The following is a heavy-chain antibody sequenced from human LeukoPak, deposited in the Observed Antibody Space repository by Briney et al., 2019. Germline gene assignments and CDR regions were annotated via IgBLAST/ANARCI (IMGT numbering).Heavy chain of an antibody. D-gene: IGHD5-12*01. CDR2: IKSTTDGVTT. J-gene: IGHJ4*02. CDR3: TRIRGYSAYDFNY. V-gene: IGHV3-15*01. CDR1: GFTFRSYA. Sequence: PGGSLRLSCAASGFTFRSYAMSWVRQAPGKGLEWVGRIKSTTDGVTTDYAAPVKGRFTISRDDSRNTLYLQLNSLKTEDTALYYCTRIRGYSAYDFNYWGQGTLVTVSS.